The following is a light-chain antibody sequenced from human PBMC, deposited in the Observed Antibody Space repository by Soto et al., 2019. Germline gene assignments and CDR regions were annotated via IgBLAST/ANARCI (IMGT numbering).Light chain of an antibody. CDR3: QQYGSSPA. V-gene: IGKV3-20*01. CDR1: QSVSSSY. Sequence: EIVLTQSPGTLSLSPGERATLSCRASQSVSSSYLAWYQQKPGQAPRLLIHGASSRATGIPDRFSGSGSGTDFTLTISRLEPEAFAVYYCQQYGSSPAFGGGPKVEIK. J-gene: IGKJ4*01. CDR2: GAS.